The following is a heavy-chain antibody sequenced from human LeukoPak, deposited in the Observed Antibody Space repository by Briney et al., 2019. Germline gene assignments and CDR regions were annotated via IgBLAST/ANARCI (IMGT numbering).Heavy chain of an antibody. CDR2: IYYSGST. CDR1: GGSISSGDYY. Sequence: PSETLSLTCTVSGGSISSGDYYWSWIRQPPGKGLEWIGYIYYSGSTYYNPSLKSRVTISVDTSKNHFSLKLRSVTAADTAVYYCARARMGIAALFDYWGQGTLVTVSS. J-gene: IGHJ4*02. V-gene: IGHV4-30-4*08. D-gene: IGHD6-6*01. CDR3: ARARMGIAALFDY.